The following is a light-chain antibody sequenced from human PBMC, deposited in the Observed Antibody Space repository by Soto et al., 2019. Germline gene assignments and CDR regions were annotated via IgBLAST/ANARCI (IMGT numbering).Light chain of an antibody. CDR2: RNN. CDR3: ASWDNNLNGPI. V-gene: IGLV1-47*01. J-gene: IGLJ2*01. Sequence: QPVLTQPPSASGTPGQTVTISCSGATSNIGSTYAFWYQQLPGTAPKLLIYRNNQRPSGVSDRFSGSRSGTSASLAITGLRVDDEADYYCASWDNNLNGPIFGGGTKLTVL. CDR1: TSNIGSTY.